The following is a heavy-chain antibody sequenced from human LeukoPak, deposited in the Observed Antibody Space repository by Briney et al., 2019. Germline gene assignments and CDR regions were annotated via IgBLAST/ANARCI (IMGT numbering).Heavy chain of an antibody. CDR3: AKDLDGYGGLRGDAFDI. CDR2: ISDGGGST. CDR1: GSTFNSYA. V-gene: IGHV3-23*01. D-gene: IGHD5-24*01. J-gene: IGHJ3*02. Sequence: AGGSLRLSCAASGSTFNSYALSWVRQAPGKGLEWVSAISDGGGSTYYADSVKGRFTISRDNSKNTVYLQMNSLRVEDTAVYYCAKDLDGYGGLRGDAFDIWGQGTMVIVSS.